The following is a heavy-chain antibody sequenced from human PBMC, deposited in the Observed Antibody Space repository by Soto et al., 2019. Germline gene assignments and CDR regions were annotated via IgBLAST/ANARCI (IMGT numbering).Heavy chain of an antibody. CDR2: VIPIFGTA. CDR1: GGTFSSYA. J-gene: IGHJ6*02. Sequence: ASVKVSCKASGGTFSSYAISWVRQAPGQGLEWMGGVIPIFGTANYAQKFQGRVTITADESTSTAYMELSSLRSEDTAVYYCAKKAPRGYSGYDFSYYYYYGMDVWGQGTTVTVSS. CDR3: AKKAPRGYSGYDFSYYYYYGMDV. V-gene: IGHV1-69*13. D-gene: IGHD5-12*01.